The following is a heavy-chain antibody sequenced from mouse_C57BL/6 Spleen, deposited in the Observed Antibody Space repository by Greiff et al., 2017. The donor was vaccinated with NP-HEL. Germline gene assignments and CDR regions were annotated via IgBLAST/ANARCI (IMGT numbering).Heavy chain of an antibody. V-gene: IGHV5-9-1*02. D-gene: IGHD2-5*01. CDR1: GFTFSSYA. CDR2: ISSGGDYI. Sequence: EVKLVESGEGLVKPGGSLKLSCAASGFTFSSYAMSWVRQTPEKRLEWVAYISSGGDYIYYADTVKGRFTISRDNARNTLYLQMSSLKSEDTAMYYCTREGHSKGFAYWGQGTLVTVSA. J-gene: IGHJ3*01. CDR3: TREGHSKGFAY.